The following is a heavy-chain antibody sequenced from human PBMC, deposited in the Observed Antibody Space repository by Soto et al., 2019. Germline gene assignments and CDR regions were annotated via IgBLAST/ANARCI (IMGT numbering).Heavy chain of an antibody. CDR1: GSSLSTSGVG. D-gene: IGHD6-13*01. CDR2: IYWDDDK. Sequence: QITLKESGPTLVKPTQTLTLTCPFPGSSLSTSGVGLGWFRRPPGKALEWLALIYWDDDKRYSPSLKSRLTITKDTSKNQVVLTMTNMDPVDTATYYCAHSISSSWYLGFDYWGQGTLVTVSS. J-gene: IGHJ4*02. CDR3: AHSISSSWYLGFDY. V-gene: IGHV2-5*02.